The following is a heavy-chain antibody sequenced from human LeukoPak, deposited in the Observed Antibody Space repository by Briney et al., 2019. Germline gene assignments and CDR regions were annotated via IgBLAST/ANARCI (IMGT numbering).Heavy chain of an antibody. CDR1: GFTFSTYS. CDR2: IKQDISEK. J-gene: IGHJ4*02. CDR3: ANDNYYASGSYPDY. V-gene: IGHV3-7*01. D-gene: IGHD3-10*01. Sequence: PGGSLRLSCAASGFTFSTYSMGWVRQAPGKGLEWVASIKQDISEKYYVDSVKGRFTISRDNAKNSLYLQMNSLRAEDTAVYYCANDNYYASGSYPDYWGQGTLVTVSS.